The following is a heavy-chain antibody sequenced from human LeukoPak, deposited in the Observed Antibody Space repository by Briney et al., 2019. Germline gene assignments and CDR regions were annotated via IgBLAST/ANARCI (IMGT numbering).Heavy chain of an antibody. CDR3: AMDDSSGYYSSYFDY. D-gene: IGHD3-22*01. V-gene: IGHV3-48*03. Sequence: PGGSLRLSCAASGFTFSSYEMNWVCQAPGKGLEWVSYISSSGSTIYYADSVKGRFTISRDNAKNTLYLQMNSLRAEDTAVYYCAMDDSSGYYSSYFDYWGQGTLVTVSS. CDR1: GFTFSSYE. CDR2: ISSSGSTI. J-gene: IGHJ4*02.